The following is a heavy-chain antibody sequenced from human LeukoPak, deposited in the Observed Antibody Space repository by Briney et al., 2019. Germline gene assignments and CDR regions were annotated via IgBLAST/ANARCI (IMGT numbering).Heavy chain of an antibody. V-gene: IGHV1-8*01. CDR2: MNPNSGNT. D-gene: IGHD6-13*01. Sequence: ASVKVSCKASGYTFTSYDINWVRQPTGQGLEWMGLMNPNSGNTGYAQKFQGRVTMTRNTSISTAYMELSSLRSEDTAVYYCARVKEGYSSRAPWFDPWGQGTLVTVSS. CDR1: GYTFTSYD. J-gene: IGHJ5*02. CDR3: ARVKEGYSSRAPWFDP.